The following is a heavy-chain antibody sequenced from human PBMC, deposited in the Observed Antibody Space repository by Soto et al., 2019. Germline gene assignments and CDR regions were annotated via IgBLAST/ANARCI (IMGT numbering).Heavy chain of an antibody. CDR2: IYYSGST. V-gene: IGHV4-31*03. J-gene: IGHJ3*02. D-gene: IGHD1-26*01. Sequence: QVQLQESGPGLVKPSQTLSLTCTVSGGSISSGGYYWRWIRQHPGKGLEWIGYIYYSGSTYYNPSIKGRVTISVDTSKKQCSQKLSSVTAADTAVYYCARDGRGLSTFDIWGQGTMVTVSS. CDR3: ARDGRGLSTFDI. CDR1: GGSISSGGYY.